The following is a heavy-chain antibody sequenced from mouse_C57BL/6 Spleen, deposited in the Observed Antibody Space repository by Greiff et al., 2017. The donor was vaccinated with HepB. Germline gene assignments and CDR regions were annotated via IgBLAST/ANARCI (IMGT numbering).Heavy chain of an antibody. CDR3: AVYYGYSWFAY. CDR2: IYPSDSET. CDR1: GYTFTSYW. D-gene: IGHD2-2*01. J-gene: IGHJ3*01. V-gene: IGHV1-61*01. Sequence: QVHVKQPGAELVRPGSSVKLSCKASGYTFTSYWMDWVKQRPGQGLEWIGNIYPSDSETHYNQKFKDKATFTVDKSSSTAYMQLSSLTSEDSAVYYCAVYYGYSWFAYWGQGTLVTVSA.